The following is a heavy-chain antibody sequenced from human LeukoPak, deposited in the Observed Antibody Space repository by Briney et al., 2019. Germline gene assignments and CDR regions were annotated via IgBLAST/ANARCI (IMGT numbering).Heavy chain of an antibody. J-gene: IGHJ4*02. CDR3: AKDQYGGNPQYYFDY. Sequence: GRSLRLSCAASGFNFFTYGMHWVRQAPGKGLDWVSAISGSGGNTYYADSVKGRFTISRDNSKNTLYLQMNSLRAEDTAVYYCAKDQYGGNPQYYFDYWGQGTLVTVSS. D-gene: IGHD4-23*01. CDR1: GFNFFTYG. V-gene: IGHV3-23*01. CDR2: ISGSGGNT.